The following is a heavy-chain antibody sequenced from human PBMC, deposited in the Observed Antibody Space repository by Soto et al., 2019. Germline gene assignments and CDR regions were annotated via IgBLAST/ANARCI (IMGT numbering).Heavy chain of an antibody. Sequence: QVQLVQSGAEVKKPGASVTVSCKASGYTFTTHYMHWVRQAPGQGLEWMGIINPSGGRTTYALKFQGRVSLTSDTSTNTVYMELSSQRSEDTAVYYCARAGENYGSGTSSPPLRYYFNSWGQGTLVTVSS. J-gene: IGHJ4*02. CDR3: ARAGENYGSGTSSPPLRYYFNS. D-gene: IGHD3-10*01. V-gene: IGHV1-46*01. CDR2: INPSGGRT. CDR1: GYTFTTHY.